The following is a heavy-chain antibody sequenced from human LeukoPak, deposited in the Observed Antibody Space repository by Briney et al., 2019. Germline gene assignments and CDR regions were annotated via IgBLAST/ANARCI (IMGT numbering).Heavy chain of an antibody. V-gene: IGHV3-7*01. CDR3: ARDRRGWSDY. CDR1: GFTFSSYW. Sequence: PGGSLRLSCAASGFTFSSYWMSWVRQAPGKGLEWVANINQDGSEKYYLDSVKGRFTISRDNAKNSLYLQMNSLRAEDKAVYYRARDRRGWSDYWGQGTLVTVSS. J-gene: IGHJ4*02. D-gene: IGHD6-19*01. CDR2: INQDGSEK.